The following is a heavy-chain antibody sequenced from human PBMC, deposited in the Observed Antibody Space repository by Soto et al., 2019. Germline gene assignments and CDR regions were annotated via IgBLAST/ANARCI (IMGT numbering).Heavy chain of an antibody. V-gene: IGHV1-18*01. CDR1: GYTFTSYG. CDR2: ISAYNGNT. Sequence: QVQLVQSGAEVKKPGASVKVSCKASGYTFTSYGISWVRQAPGQGLEWMGWISAYNGNTKETYKRKGRVTMTTDTTTTKAEMDLRSPRSDDTAVYYCARDSRRVDYWGQGTLVTVSS. J-gene: IGHJ4*02. CDR3: ARDSRRVDY.